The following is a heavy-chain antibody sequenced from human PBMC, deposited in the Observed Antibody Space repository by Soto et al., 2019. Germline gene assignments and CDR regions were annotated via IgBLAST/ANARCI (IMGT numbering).Heavy chain of an antibody. V-gene: IGHV4-31*03. Sequence: SETLSLTCTASGGSISSGGYYWSWIRQHPGKGLEWIGYIYYSGSTYYNPSLKSRVTISVDTSKNQFSLKLSSVTAADTAVYYCARWPQLEPRFDYWGQGTLVTVSS. CDR3: ARWPQLEPRFDY. CDR2: IYYSGST. CDR1: GGSISSGGYY. D-gene: IGHD1-1*01. J-gene: IGHJ4*02.